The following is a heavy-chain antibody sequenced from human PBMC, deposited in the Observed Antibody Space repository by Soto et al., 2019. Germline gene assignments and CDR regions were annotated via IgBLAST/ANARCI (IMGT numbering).Heavy chain of an antibody. CDR2: VYYDGKT. D-gene: IGHD2-15*01. CDR1: GDFISSHY. CDR3: ARPKGIAPAVWYFDL. V-gene: IGHV4-59*08. Sequence: QVQLQESGPGLVKPSETLSLTCTVSGDFISSHYWSWIRQPPGKGLEWIGYVYYDGKTDSSPSLKSRVPISLDTSKNQISLSLTSVTAADTAVYYCARPKGIAPAVWYFDLWGRGTLVTVSS. J-gene: IGHJ2*01.